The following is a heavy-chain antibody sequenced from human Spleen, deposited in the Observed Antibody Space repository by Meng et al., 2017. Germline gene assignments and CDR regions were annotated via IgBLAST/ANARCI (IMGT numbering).Heavy chain of an antibody. CDR1: GFTFSSYG. CDR2: IWYDGSNK. CDR3: ARETMVRVYYYYGMDV. J-gene: IGHJ6*02. Sequence: GGSLRLSCAASGFTFSSYGMHWVRQAPGKGLEWVAVIWYDGSNKYYADSVKGRFTISRDNSKNTLYLQMNSLRAEDTAVYYCARETMVRVYYYYGMDVWGQGTTVTVSS. D-gene: IGHD3-10*01. V-gene: IGHV3-33*01.